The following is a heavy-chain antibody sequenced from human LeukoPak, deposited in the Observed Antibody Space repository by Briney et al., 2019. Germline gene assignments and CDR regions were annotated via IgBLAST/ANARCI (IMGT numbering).Heavy chain of an antibody. CDR1: GYTFTGYY. CDR3: ARERKMSNWFDP. J-gene: IGHJ5*02. V-gene: IGHV1-2*02. Sequence: GASVKVYCKASGYTFTGYYMHWVRQAPGQGLEWMGWINPNSGGTNYAQKFQGRVTMTRDTSISTAYMELSRLRSDDTAVYYCARERKMSNWFDPWGQGTLVTVSS. CDR2: INPNSGGT.